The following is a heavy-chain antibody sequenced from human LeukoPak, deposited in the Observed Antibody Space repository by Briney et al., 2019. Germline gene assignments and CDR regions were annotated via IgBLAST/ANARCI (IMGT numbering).Heavy chain of an antibody. J-gene: IGHJ5*02. D-gene: IGHD5-18*01. CDR1: GGSISSGGYS. V-gene: IGHV4-30-2*01. Sequence: SETLSLTCAVSGGSISSGGYSWSWIRQPPGKGLEWIGYIYYSGSTYYNPSLKSRVTISVDRSKNKFSLKLSSVTAADTAVYYCARAAAKRSWFDPWGQGTLVTVSS. CDR3: ARAAAKRSWFDP. CDR2: IYYSGST.